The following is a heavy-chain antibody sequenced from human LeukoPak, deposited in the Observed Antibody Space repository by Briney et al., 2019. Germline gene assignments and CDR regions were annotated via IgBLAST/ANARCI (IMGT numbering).Heavy chain of an antibody. CDR1: GFTFSSYA. CDR3: ARRGSIAARLRQAFPSKPSYYFDY. D-gene: IGHD6-6*01. CDR2: INHSGST. V-gene: IGHV4-34*01. Sequence: PGGSLRLSCAASGFTFSSYAMSWIRQPPGKGLEWIGEINHSGSTNYNPSLKSRVTISVDTSKSQFSLKLSSVTAADTAVYYCARRGSIAARLRQAFPSKPSYYFDYWGQGTLVTVSS. J-gene: IGHJ4*02.